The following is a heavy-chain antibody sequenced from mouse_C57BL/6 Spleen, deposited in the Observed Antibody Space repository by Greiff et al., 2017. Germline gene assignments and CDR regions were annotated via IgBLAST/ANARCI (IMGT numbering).Heavy chain of an antibody. CDR3: ARIEGDGGYWYFDV. D-gene: IGHD3-3*01. J-gene: IGHJ1*03. CDR1: GFSLSTFGMG. V-gene: IGHV8-8*01. CDR2: IWWDDDK. Sequence: LQQSGPGILQPSQTLSLTCSFSGFSLSTFGMGVGWIRQPSGKGLEWLAHIWWDDDKYYNPALKSRLTISKDTSKNPVFLKIANVDTADTATYYCARIEGDGGYWYFDVWGTGTTVTVSS.